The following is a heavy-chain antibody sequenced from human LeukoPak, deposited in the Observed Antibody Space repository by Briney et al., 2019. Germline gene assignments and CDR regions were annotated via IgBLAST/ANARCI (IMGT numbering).Heavy chain of an antibody. J-gene: IGHJ1*01. Sequence: GASVKVSCKVSGYTLTELSMHWVRQAPGKGLEWMGGFDPEDGETIYAQKFQGRVTMTTDTSTSTAYMELRSLRSDDTAVYYCARDSSGGWYERYFQHWGQGTLVTVSS. D-gene: IGHD6-19*01. CDR1: GYTLTELS. CDR2: FDPEDGET. CDR3: ARDSSGGWYERYFQH. V-gene: IGHV1-24*01.